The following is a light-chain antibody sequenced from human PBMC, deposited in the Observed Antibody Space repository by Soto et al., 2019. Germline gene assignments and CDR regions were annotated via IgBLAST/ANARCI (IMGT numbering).Light chain of an antibody. J-gene: IGLJ2*01. CDR3: QSHDSTNVV. Sequence: NFMQTQPHSVSESPGKTVTISCTGSGGSIATNYVQWHQQRPGSAPTTVIYEDDKRPSGVPDRFSGSIDRSSNSASLIISGLKTEDEADYYCQSHDSTNVVFGRGTKVTVL. CDR1: GGSIATNY. CDR2: EDD. V-gene: IGLV6-57*02.